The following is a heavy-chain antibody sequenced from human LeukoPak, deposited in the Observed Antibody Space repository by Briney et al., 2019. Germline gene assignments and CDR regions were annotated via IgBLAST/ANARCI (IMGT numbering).Heavy chain of an antibody. CDR1: GGTFSSYA. D-gene: IGHD3-16*01. Sequence: ASVKVSCKASGGTFSSYAISWVRQAPGQGLEWMGGIIPIFGTANYAQKFQGRVTITADESTSTAYMELSSLRSEDTAVYYCAREVDRLRTGIMYFGYWGQGTLVTVSS. CDR2: IIPIFGTA. CDR3: AREVDRLRTGIMYFGY. J-gene: IGHJ4*02. V-gene: IGHV1-69*01.